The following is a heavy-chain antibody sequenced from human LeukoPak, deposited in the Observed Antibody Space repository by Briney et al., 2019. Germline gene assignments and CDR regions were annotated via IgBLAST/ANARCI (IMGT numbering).Heavy chain of an antibody. CDR3: ARDRGRISMIALDY. Sequence: PGGSLRLSCSASGFTFSSYSMNWVRQAPGKGLEWVSYITTSSSDIYYADSVKGRFTVSRDNAKNSLYLQMSSLRDEDTAVYYCARDRGRISMIALDYWGQGTPVTVSS. CDR1: GFTFSSYS. D-gene: IGHD3-22*01. J-gene: IGHJ4*02. V-gene: IGHV3-48*02. CDR2: ITTSSSDI.